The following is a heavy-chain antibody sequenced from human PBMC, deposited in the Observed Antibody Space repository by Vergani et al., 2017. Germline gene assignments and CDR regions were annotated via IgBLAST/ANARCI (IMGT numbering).Heavy chain of an antibody. V-gene: IGHV3-73*01. J-gene: IGHJ6*04. Sequence: EVQLVESGGGLLKPGDHVRLSCAVSGLNFNDAWMTWVRQTSGKGLEWIGRIRDKAYNYATVYAVSVKGRFTISRDDSKKTAYLQMNGLTTEDTAVYYCFYDFWAGYDSGDVWGKGTTVTVSS. CDR1: GLNFNDAW. CDR2: IRDKAYNYAT. CDR3: FYDFWAGYDSGDV. D-gene: IGHD3/OR15-3a*01.